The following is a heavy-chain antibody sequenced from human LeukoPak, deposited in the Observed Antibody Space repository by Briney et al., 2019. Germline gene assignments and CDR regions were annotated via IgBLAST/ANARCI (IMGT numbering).Heavy chain of an antibody. D-gene: IGHD6-19*01. CDR1: GFRFSSYG. CDR3: ARPLVTTVAGTYYFDY. J-gene: IGHJ4*02. CDR2: IRYDESRT. Sequence: PGGSLRLSCAASGFRFSSYGMHWVRQAPGKGLEWVSFIRYDESRTFYGDSVKGRFIISRDDSKNTFYLHMHSLRTEDTAVYYCARPLVTTVAGTYYFDYWGQGTLVTVSS. V-gene: IGHV3-30*02.